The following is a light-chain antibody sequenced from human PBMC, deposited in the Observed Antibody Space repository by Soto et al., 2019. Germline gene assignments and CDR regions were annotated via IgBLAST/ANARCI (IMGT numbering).Light chain of an antibody. CDR3: QQYNNWPPYT. J-gene: IGKJ5*01. V-gene: IGKV3D-15*01. Sequence: EIVLTQSPGTLSLSPGERATLSCRASQSVSSYLAWYQQKPGQAPRLLIYDASNRATGIPARFSGSGSGTEFTLTISSLQSEDFAVYYCQQYNNWPPYTFGQGTRLEIK. CDR1: QSVSSY. CDR2: DAS.